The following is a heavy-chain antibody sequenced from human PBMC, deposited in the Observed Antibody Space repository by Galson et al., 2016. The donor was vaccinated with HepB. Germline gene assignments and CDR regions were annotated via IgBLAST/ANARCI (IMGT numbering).Heavy chain of an antibody. D-gene: IGHD3-3*01. V-gene: IGHV3-23*01. Sequence: SLRLSCAASEFTFSSYIMSWVRQPPGKGLEWVSCIHNSSAITFYADSVKGRFTISRDNSKNTLFLQMNSQRSDDTAVYYCAKVFGEGFWSAYDYWGQGTLVTVSS. CDR2: IHNSSAIT. CDR1: EFTFSSYI. CDR3: AKVFGEGFWSAYDY. J-gene: IGHJ4*02.